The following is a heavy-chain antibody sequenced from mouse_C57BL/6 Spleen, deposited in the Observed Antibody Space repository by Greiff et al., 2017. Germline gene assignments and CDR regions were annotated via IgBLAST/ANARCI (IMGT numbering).Heavy chain of an antibody. J-gene: IGHJ2*01. CDR2: IDPENGDT. CDR1: GFNIKDDY. CDR3: TTQDYDGY. D-gene: IGHD2-4*01. V-gene: IGHV14-4*01. Sequence: VQLKESGAELVRPGASVKLSCTASGFNIKDDYMHWVKQRPEQGLEWIGWIDPENGDTEYASKFQGKATITADTSSNTAYLQLSSLTSEDTAVYYCTTQDYDGYWGQGTTLTVSS.